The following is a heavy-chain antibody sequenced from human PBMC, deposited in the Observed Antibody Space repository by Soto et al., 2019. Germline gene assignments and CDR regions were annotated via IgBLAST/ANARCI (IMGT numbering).Heavy chain of an antibody. J-gene: IGHJ6*02. V-gene: IGHV1-69*02. Sequence: ASVKVSCKASGGTFSSYTISWVRQAPGQGLEWMGRIIPILGIANYAQKFQGRVTITADKSTSTAYMELSSLRSEDTAVYYCAMAYDILTGYYRPPYYYYYGMDVWGQGTTVTVSS. D-gene: IGHD3-9*01. CDR3: AMAYDILTGYYRPPYYYYYGMDV. CDR1: GGTFSSYT. CDR2: IIPILGIA.